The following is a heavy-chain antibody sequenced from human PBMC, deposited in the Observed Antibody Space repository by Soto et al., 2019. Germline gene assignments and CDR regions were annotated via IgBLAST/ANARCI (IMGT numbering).Heavy chain of an antibody. CDR2: IITILGTA. CDR3: ARDIYTMVRGGTKSDY. D-gene: IGHD3-10*01. Sequence: QVQLVQSGAEVKKPGSSVKVPCKASGGTFSSYSISWVRQAPGQGLEWMGGIITILGTANYAQKFQGRVTITAVKSTSTAYMELSSLRSEDMAVYYCARDIYTMVRGGTKSDYWGQGTLVTVSS. J-gene: IGHJ4*02. V-gene: IGHV1-69*06. CDR1: GGTFSSYS.